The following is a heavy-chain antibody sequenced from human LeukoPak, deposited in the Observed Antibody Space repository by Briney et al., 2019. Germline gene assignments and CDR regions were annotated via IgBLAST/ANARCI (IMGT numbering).Heavy chain of an antibody. V-gene: IGHV1-8*01. CDR2: MNPNSGNT. CDR1: GYTFTSYV. J-gene: IGHJ4*02. D-gene: IGHD5-12*01. CDR3: ARGLGYSGLREDY. Sequence: ASVKVSCKASGYTFTSYVIHWVRQATGQGLEWMGWMNPNSGNTGYAQKFQGRVTMTRNTSISTAYMELSSLRSEDTAVYYCARGLGYSGLREDYWGQGTLVTVSS.